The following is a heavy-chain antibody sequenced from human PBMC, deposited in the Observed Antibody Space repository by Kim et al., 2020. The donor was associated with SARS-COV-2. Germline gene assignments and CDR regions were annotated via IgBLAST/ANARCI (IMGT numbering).Heavy chain of an antibody. V-gene: IGHV3-30*18. CDR2: ISYDGSNK. Sequence: GGSLRRSCAASGFTFSSYGMHWVRQAPGKGLEWVAVISYDGSNKYYADSVKGRFTISRDNSKNTLYLQMNSLRAEDTAVYYCAKTFYGSGRHYYYYYYGMDVWGQGTTVTVSS. D-gene: IGHD3-10*01. CDR1: GFTFSSYG. J-gene: IGHJ6*02. CDR3: AKTFYGSGRHYYYYYYGMDV.